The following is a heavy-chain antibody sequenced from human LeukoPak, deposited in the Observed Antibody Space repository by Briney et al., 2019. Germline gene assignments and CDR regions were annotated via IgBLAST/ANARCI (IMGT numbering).Heavy chain of an antibody. D-gene: IGHD3-10*01. J-gene: IGHJ6*03. CDR2: INPSGSST. CDR1: GYSFTSHY. Sequence: GASVKVSCKASGYSFTSHYMHWVRQAPGQGLELLGLINPSGSSTLSAQKFQGRVTMTRDMSTTTDYMELSSLRSEDTAVYYCARDGGITMVRGEYYYYYYYMDVWGKGTTVTISS. CDR3: ARDGGITMVRGEYYYYYYYMDV. V-gene: IGHV1-46*01.